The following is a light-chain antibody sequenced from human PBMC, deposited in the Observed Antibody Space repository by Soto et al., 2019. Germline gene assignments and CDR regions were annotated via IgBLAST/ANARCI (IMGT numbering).Light chain of an antibody. CDR1: QAIDNY. J-gene: IGKJ2*01. CDR2: GAS. CDR3: LQHIAFPYT. Sequence: DVQVTQSPSVMSASVGDRVTITCRASQAIDNYLAWFQQNPGKAPKRLVYGASTLQSGVPSRFIGRGSGTAFTLTISSLQPEDFATYYWLQHIAFPYTFGPGTKLQIK. V-gene: IGKV1-17*03.